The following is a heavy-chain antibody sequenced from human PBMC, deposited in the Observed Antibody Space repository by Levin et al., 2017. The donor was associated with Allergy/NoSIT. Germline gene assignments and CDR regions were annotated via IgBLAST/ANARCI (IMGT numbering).Heavy chain of an antibody. Sequence: PGGSLRLSCAASGFTVSSNYMSWVRQAPGKGLEWVSVIYSGGSTYYADSVKGRFTISRDNSKNMLYLQMNSLRAEDTAVYYCARDYYDSSAYYYRVAFHIWGQGTMVTVSS. CDR2: IYSGGST. CDR1: GFTVSSNY. CDR3: ARDYYDSSAYYYRVAFHI. V-gene: IGHV3-53*01. J-gene: IGHJ3*02. D-gene: IGHD3-22*01.